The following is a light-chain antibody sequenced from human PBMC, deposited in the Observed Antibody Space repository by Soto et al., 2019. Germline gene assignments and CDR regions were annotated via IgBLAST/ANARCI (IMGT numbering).Light chain of an antibody. J-gene: IGLJ2*01. CDR3: QVWDSSTAWVV. Sequence: SYELTQPLSVSVALGQTARITCGGNNIGSKNVNWYQQKSGQAPVLVIYRDSNRPSGIPERFSGSNSGNTATLTISRAQAGDEADYYCQVWDSSTAWVVFGGGTKLTVL. CDR2: RDS. CDR1: NIGSKN. V-gene: IGLV3-9*01.